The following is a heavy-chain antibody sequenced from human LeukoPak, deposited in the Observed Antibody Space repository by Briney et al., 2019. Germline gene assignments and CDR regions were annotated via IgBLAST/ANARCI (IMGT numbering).Heavy chain of an antibody. V-gene: IGHV3-23*01. CDR2: ISGSGGST. J-gene: IGHJ4*02. CDR3: AKDEVVVVPAAILY. D-gene: IGHD2-2*01. Sequence: GGSLRLSCAASGFTFSSYAMSWVRQAPGKGLKWVSAISGSGGSTYYADSVKGRFTISRDNSKNTLYLQMNSLRAEDTAVYYCAKDEVVVVPAAILYWGQGTLVTVSS. CDR1: GFTFSSYA.